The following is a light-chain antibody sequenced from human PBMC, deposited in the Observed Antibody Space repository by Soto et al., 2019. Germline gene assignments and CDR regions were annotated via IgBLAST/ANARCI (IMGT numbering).Light chain of an antibody. CDR3: QQFSSFPIT. CDR1: QSISIW. CDR2: DAS. V-gene: IGKV1-5*01. J-gene: IGKJ5*01. Sequence: DIQMTQSPSTLSASAGDRVTITCRASQSISIWLAWYQQKPGKAPKLLINDASSLESGVPSRFSGSGSGTEFTLTVSSLQPDDFATYYCQQFSSFPITFGQGTRLEIK.